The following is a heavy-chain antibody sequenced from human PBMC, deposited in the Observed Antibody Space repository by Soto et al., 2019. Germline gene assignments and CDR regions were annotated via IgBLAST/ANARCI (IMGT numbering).Heavy chain of an antibody. D-gene: IGHD3-10*01. J-gene: IGHJ4*02. Sequence: QVHLVQSGAEVKKPGASVKVSCKASGYTFTSYAMHWVRQAPGQRLEWMGWINAGNGDTKYSQRFQGRVTITRDTSANTAYMELSSLRSEDTAVYYCARGAVRGVICSYWGQGTLVTVSS. V-gene: IGHV1-3*01. CDR3: ARGAVRGVICSY. CDR1: GYTFTSYA. CDR2: INAGNGDT.